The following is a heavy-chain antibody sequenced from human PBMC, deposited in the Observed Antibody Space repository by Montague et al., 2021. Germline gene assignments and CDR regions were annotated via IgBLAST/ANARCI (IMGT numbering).Heavy chain of an antibody. CDR1: GGSISSASYY. CDR3: ARSLYCRGGSCYSGFDP. V-gene: IGHV4-39*01. J-gene: IGHJ5*02. CDR2: IYYNGTT. D-gene: IGHD2-15*01. Sequence: SETLSLTCTVSGGSISSASYYWGWIRQPPGKGLEFIGVIYYNGTTYHNPFLKSRVTVSMDTSKNQFSLKLSSVTAADTAVYYCARSLYCRGGSCYSGFDPWGQGTLVTASS.